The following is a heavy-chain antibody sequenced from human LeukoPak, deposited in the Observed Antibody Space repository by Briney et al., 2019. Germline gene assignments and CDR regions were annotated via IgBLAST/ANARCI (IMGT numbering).Heavy chain of an antibody. D-gene: IGHD6-19*01. CDR2: IKQDGSEK. CDR1: GFTFSSYW. Sequence: GGSLRLSCAASGFTFSSYWMSWVRQAPGKGLEWVANIKQDGSEKYYVDSVKGRFTISRDNAKNSLYLQMNSLRAEDTAAYYCATGYSSGWSKRYWGQGTLVTVSS. CDR3: ATGYSSGWSKRY. J-gene: IGHJ4*02. V-gene: IGHV3-7*01.